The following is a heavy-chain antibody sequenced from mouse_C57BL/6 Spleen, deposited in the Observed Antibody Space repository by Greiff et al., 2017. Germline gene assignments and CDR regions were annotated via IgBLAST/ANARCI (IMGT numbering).Heavy chain of an antibody. CDR3: ANGYSNPSSYAMDY. D-gene: IGHD2-5*01. J-gene: IGHJ4*01. CDR1: GYTFTSYT. V-gene: IGHV1-4*01. Sequence: QVQLKESGAELARPGASVKMSCKASGYTFTSYTMHWVKQRPGQGLEWIGYINPSSGYTKYNQKFKDKATLTADKSSSTAYMQLSSLTSEDSAVYYCANGYSNPSSYAMDYWGQGTSVTVSS. CDR2: INPSSGYT.